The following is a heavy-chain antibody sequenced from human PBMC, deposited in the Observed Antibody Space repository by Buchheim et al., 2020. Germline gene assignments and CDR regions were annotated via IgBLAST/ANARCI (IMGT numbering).Heavy chain of an antibody. CDR1: GFTFNSCA. CDR2: ISGAGATT. CDR3: AKGRTGSSNFYALDV. J-gene: IGHJ6*02. D-gene: IGHD1-26*01. V-gene: IGHV3-23*01. Sequence: EVQLLESGGGLVQPGGSLRLSCAASGFTFNSCAMTWVRQAPGKGLEWVSTISGAGATTYYAGSVRGRFTLARDNSTNTLDLQMNSLRVEDTAVYYCAKGRTGSSNFYALDVWGQGTT.